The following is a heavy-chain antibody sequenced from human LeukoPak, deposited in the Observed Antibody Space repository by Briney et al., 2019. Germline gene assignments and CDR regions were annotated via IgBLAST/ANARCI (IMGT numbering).Heavy chain of an antibody. V-gene: IGHV2-70*11. CDR2: IDWDDDK. D-gene: IGHD3-22*01. Sequence: ESGPALVKPTQTLTLTCTFSRFSLSTSGMCVSWIRQPPGKALEWLARIDWDDDKYYSTSLKTRLTISKDTSKNQVVLTMTNMDPVDTATYYCARIYYDSSGYLDDYWGQGTLVTVSS. CDR3: ARIYYDSSGYLDDY. J-gene: IGHJ4*02. CDR1: RFSLSTSGMC.